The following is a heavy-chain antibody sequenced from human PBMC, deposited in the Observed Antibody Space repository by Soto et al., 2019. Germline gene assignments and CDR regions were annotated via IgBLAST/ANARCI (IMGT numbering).Heavy chain of an antibody. CDR3: ARSPGVFAY. V-gene: IGHV1-69*06. Sequence: QVQLVQSGAEVMKPGASVKVSCKASGGTFSSLAISWLRQAPGQGLQRMGVLVPVSATATYAQKFQDRGTITTDKSTSKTYMELSSLRSEDTAVYYCARSPGVFAYWGQGTLVTVSS. J-gene: IGHJ4*02. D-gene: IGHD3-10*01. CDR2: LVPVSATA. CDR1: GGTFSSLA.